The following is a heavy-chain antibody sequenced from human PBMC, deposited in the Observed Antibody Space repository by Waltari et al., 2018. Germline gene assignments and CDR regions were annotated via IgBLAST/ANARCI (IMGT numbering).Heavy chain of an antibody. D-gene: IGHD3-22*01. CDR1: GFTFSGRD. V-gene: IGHV3-30*04. Sequence: QVQLVESGGGVVQPGRSLRLSCAASGFTFSGRDMHWVRQGPGKGVEWVAVISYDGENKYYGESEKGRFTISRYNSKNTLYLDMDGLRAEDTAVYYCARGYYHDPGWYFDGWGQGTLVTVSS. CDR2: ISYDGENK. CDR3: ARGYYHDPGWYFDG. J-gene: IGHJ4*02.